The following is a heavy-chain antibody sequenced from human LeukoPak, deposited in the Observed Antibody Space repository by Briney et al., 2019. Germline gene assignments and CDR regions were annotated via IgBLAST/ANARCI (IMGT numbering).Heavy chain of an antibody. D-gene: IGHD6-6*01. CDR2: ISSSSSYI. CDR3: ARLNPRSSYYFDY. V-gene: IGHV3-21*01. CDR1: GFTFSSYS. Sequence: GGSLRLSCAASGFTFSSYSMNWVRQAPGKGLEWVSSISSSSSYIYYADSVKGRFTISRDNAKNSLYLQMNSLRAEDTAVYYCARLNPRSSYYFDYWGQGTLVTVSS. J-gene: IGHJ4*02.